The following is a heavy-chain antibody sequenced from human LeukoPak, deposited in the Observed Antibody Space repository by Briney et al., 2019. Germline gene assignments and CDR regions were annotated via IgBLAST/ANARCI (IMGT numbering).Heavy chain of an antibody. Sequence: SETLSLTCAVYGGSFSGYYWSWIRQPPGKGLEWIGEINHSGSTNYNPPLKSRVTISVDTSKNQFSLKLSSVTAADTAVYYCARGVYIAAAQYAYWGQGTLVTVSS. CDR2: INHSGST. J-gene: IGHJ4*02. V-gene: IGHV4-34*01. CDR3: ARGVYIAAAQYAY. CDR1: GGSFSGYY. D-gene: IGHD6-13*01.